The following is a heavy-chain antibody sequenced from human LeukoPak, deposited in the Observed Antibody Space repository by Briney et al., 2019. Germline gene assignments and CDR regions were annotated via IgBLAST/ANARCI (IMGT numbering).Heavy chain of an antibody. V-gene: IGHV1-2*02. CDR3: ARTWFGELLVVDY. D-gene: IGHD3-10*01. CDR1: GYTFTGYY. Sequence: ASVKVSCKASGYTFTGYYMHWVRQAPGQGLEWMGWISPNSGGTNYAQKFQGRVTMTRDTSISTAYMELSRLRSDDTAVYYCARTWFGELLVVDYWGQGTLVTVSS. CDR2: ISPNSGGT. J-gene: IGHJ4*02.